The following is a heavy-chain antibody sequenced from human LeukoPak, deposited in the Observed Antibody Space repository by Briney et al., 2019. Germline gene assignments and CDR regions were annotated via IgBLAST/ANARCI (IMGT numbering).Heavy chain of an antibody. J-gene: IGHJ4*02. Sequence: SETLSLTCTVSGGSISSYYWSWIRQPPGKGLEWIGYIYYSGSTNYNPSLKSRVTISVDTSKNQFSLKLSSVTAADTAVYYCARGTLDILTGYPDVFDYWGQGTLVTVSS. CDR1: GGSISSYY. V-gene: IGHV4-59*01. D-gene: IGHD3-9*01. CDR2: IYYSGST. CDR3: ARGTLDILTGYPDVFDY.